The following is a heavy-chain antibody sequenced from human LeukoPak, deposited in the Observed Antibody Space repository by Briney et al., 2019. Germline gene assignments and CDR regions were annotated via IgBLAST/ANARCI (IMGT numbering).Heavy chain of an antibody. CDR1: GGSIRSYY. J-gene: IGHJ4*02. CDR2: IYLSGST. Sequence: SETLSPTCTVSGGSIRSYYWSWIRQPAGRGLEWIGRIYLSGSTNYNPSLKSRVTMSVDTSKNQFSLKLSSVTAADTAVYYCARSGYSSGPDYWGQGTLVTVSS. V-gene: IGHV4-4*07. CDR3: ARSGYSSGPDY. D-gene: IGHD6-19*01.